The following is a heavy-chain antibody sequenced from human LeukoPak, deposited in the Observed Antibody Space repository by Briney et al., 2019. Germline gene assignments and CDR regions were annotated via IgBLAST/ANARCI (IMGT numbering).Heavy chain of an antibody. CDR1: GYTFTGYY. J-gene: IGHJ6*03. CDR3: ARTRSDYMDV. D-gene: IGHD2-2*01. V-gene: IGHV1-8*03. Sequence: ASVKVSCKASGYTFTGYYMHWVRQAPGQGLEWMGWMNPNSGNTGYAQKFQGRVTITRNTSISTAYMELSSLRSEDTAVYYCARTRSDYMDVWGKGTTVTVSS. CDR2: MNPNSGNT.